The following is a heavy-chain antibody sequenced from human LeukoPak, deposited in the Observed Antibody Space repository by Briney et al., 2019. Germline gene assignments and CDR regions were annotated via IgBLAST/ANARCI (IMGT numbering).Heavy chain of an antibody. CDR2: INAGNGDT. Sequence: ASVKVSCKASGYTFTNYIIHWVRQAPGQRLEWMGWINAGNGDTKYSQKFQVRVTITRDTSASTAYMELSSLRSEDTAVYYCARVVTRFREGKYPYDMDVWGQGTTVTVSS. V-gene: IGHV1-3*01. D-gene: IGHD3-10*01. J-gene: IGHJ6*02. CDR3: ARVVTRFREGKYPYDMDV. CDR1: GYTFTNYI.